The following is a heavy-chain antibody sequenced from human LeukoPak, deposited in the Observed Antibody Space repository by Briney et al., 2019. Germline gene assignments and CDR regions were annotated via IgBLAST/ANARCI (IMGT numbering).Heavy chain of an antibody. CDR1: GGSISSSAYY. D-gene: IGHD3-16*02. CDR3: ARYDVWGSYRAFDY. Sequence: SETLSLTCTVSGGSISSSAYYWGWIRQPPGKGLEWIGSIYYSGSTYYNPSLKSRVTIFVDTSKNQFSLRLSSVAAADTAVYYCARYDVWGSYRAFDYWGQGTLVTVSS. V-gene: IGHV4-39*07. J-gene: IGHJ4*02. CDR2: IYYSGST.